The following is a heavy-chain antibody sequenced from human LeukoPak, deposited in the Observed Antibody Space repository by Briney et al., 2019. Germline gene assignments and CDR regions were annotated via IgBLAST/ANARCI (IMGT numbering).Heavy chain of an antibody. CDR1: GGSISSYY. V-gene: IGHV4-59*12. D-gene: IGHD6-6*01. CDR3: AREQELVGSIDY. J-gene: IGHJ4*02. CDR2: IYYSGST. Sequence: SETLSLTCTVSGGSISSYYWSWIRQPPGKGLEWIGYIYYSGSTNYNPSLKSRVTISVDTSKNQFSLKLSSVTAADTSVYYCAREQELVGSIDYWGQGTLVTVSS.